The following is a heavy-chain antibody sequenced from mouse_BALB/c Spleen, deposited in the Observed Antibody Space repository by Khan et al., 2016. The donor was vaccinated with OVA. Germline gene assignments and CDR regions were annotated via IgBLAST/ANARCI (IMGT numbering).Heavy chain of an antibody. J-gene: IGHJ4*01. V-gene: IGHV5-6-5*01. CDR2: INSGGST. Sequence: EVELVESGGGLVKPGGSLKLSCAASGFTFSSYAVSWIRQTPEKRLEWVASINSGGSTYYPDNVKGRFTISRDDARNILYLQMSSLRSEDTAMYYCTRLVDYGGQGTSVTVSS. CDR1: GFTFSSYA. CDR3: TRLVDY.